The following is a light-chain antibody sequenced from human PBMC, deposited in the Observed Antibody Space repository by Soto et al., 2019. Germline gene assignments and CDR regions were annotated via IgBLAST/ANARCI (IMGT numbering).Light chain of an antibody. V-gene: IGKV3D-20*01. CDR1: QSVSSR. J-gene: IGKJ5*01. CDR2: DAS. CDR3: QQYGNSPIT. Sequence: EIVLTQSPATLSLSPGERATLSCRASQSVSSRLAWYQQKPGQAPRLLMYDASRRAFGIPDRFSGSGSGTDFTLTISRLKPEDFAVYYCQQYGNSPITFGQGTRLEIK.